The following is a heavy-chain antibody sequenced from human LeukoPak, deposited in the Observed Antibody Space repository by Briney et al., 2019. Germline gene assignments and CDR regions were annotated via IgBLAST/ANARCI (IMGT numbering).Heavy chain of an antibody. CDR1: GGSFSGYY. V-gene: IGHV4-34*01. Sequence: SETLSLTCAVYGGSFSGYYWSWIRQPPGKGLEWIGEINHSGSTNYNPSLKSRVTISVDTSKNQFSLKLSSVTAADTAVYYCASHFRSQTAADQWSSWFDPWGQGTLVTVSS. D-gene: IGHD6-13*01. CDR3: ASHFRSQTAADQWSSWFDP. CDR2: INHSGST. J-gene: IGHJ5*02.